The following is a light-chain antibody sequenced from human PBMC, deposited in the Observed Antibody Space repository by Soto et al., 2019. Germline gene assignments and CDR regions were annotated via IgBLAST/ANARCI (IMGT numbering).Light chain of an antibody. CDR1: QSVSSTY. Sequence: EIVLTQSPGTLSLSPGERATLSCRASQSVSSTYLAWYQQKPGQAPRLLIYGASSRATCIPDRFSGSGSGTDFTLTISRLGPEDFAVYYCQQNGNSYTFGQGTKLEIK. J-gene: IGKJ2*01. CDR3: QQNGNSYT. CDR2: GAS. V-gene: IGKV3-20*01.